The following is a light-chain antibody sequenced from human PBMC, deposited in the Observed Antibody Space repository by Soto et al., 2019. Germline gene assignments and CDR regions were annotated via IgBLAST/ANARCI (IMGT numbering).Light chain of an antibody. CDR3: QHFGGTTFT. Sequence: EIVLTQSPGTLSLSPWERATLSCRASQSVSSSYLAWYQQRPGQTPSLLIYGASTRATDIPDRFSGSGSGTHFTLTISRLEPGDFAVYYCQHFGGTTFTFGQGTRLEIK. V-gene: IGKV3-20*01. J-gene: IGKJ5*01. CDR1: QSVSSSY. CDR2: GAS.